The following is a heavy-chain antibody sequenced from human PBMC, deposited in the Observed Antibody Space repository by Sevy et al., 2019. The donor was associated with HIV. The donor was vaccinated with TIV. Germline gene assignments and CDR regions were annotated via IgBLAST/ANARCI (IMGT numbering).Heavy chain of an antibody. Sequence: ASVKVSCKASGYTFTGYYMHWVRQAPGQGLEWMGRINPNSGGTNYAQKFQGRVTMTRDTSISTAYMELSRLRSDDMAVYYCATTPFPTVTTHFDYWDQGTLVTVSS. J-gene: IGHJ4*02. D-gene: IGHD4-17*01. CDR3: ATTPFPTVTTHFDY. V-gene: IGHV1-2*06. CDR1: GYTFTGYY. CDR2: INPNSGGT.